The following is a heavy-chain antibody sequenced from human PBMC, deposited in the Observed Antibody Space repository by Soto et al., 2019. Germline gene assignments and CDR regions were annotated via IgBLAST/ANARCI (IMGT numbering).Heavy chain of an antibody. D-gene: IGHD1-1*01. V-gene: IGHV1-18*01. J-gene: IGHJ4*02. CDR1: GYGCTTYG. CDR3: ARGRYGDY. CDR2: ISAHKGNR. Sequence: QVHLVQSGAEVKKPGASVKVSCEGSGYGCTTYGIAWVRQATGQGLEWMAWISAHKGNRNYAQKLQGRVTVTRDTSTSTAYMELRSLRPDDTAVYYCARGRYGDYWGQGALVTVSS.